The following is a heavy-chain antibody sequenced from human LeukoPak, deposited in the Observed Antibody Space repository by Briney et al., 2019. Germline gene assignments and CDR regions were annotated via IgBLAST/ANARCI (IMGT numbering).Heavy chain of an antibody. D-gene: IGHD4-17*01. CDR2: INWNGGGT. J-gene: IGHJ5*02. CDR3: ARGESATVTTRNWFDP. V-gene: IGHV3-20*04. CDR1: GFSFKDYG. Sequence: GGSLRLSCAATGFSFKDYGMHWVRHPPGKGLEWVSAINWNGGGTDYADSVKGRFTISRDNAKNSLYLQMNSLRAEDTAVYYCARGESATVTTRNWFDPWGQGTLVTVSS.